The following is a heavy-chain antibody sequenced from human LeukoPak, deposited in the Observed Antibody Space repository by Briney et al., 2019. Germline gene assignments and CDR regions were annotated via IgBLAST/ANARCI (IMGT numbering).Heavy chain of an antibody. CDR1: GGSINRDY. CDR3: ARHPHYYYDNSAR. Sequence: SETLSLTCTVSGGSINRDYWTWIRQPPGKGLEWIGSFYYSRNTYYNPSLKSRVTISVDTSKNQLSLTLTSVSAADTAVYYCARHPHYYYDNSARWGQGTLVTVSS. J-gene: IGHJ4*02. V-gene: IGHV4-59*08. CDR2: FYYSRNT. D-gene: IGHD3-22*01.